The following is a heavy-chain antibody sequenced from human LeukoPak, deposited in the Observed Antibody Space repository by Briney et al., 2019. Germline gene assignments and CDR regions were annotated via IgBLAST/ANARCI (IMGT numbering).Heavy chain of an antibody. CDR3: ARDIVVVVAATLSHWFDP. Sequence: PGGSLRLSCAASGFTFDDYGMSWVRQAPGKGLEWVSGTNWNGGSTGYADSVKGRFTISRDNARNSLHLQMNSLRAEDTAVYYCARDIVVVVAATLSHWFDPWGQGTLVTVSS. CDR1: GFTFDDYG. J-gene: IGHJ5*02. D-gene: IGHD2-15*01. CDR2: TNWNGGST. V-gene: IGHV3-20*04.